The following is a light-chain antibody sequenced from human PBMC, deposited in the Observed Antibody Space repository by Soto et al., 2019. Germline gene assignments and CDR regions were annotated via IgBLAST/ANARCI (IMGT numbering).Light chain of an antibody. CDR1: QGIRND. CDR2: AAS. CDR3: QQYNNWPPRT. V-gene: IGKV1-6*01. J-gene: IGKJ1*01. Sequence: AIQMTQSPSSLSASVGDRVTITCRASQGIRNDLGWYQQKPGKAPKLLIYAASSLQSGVPSRFSGSGPGTDFTLTISSLQSEDFAVYYCQQYNNWPPRTFGQGTKVDIK.